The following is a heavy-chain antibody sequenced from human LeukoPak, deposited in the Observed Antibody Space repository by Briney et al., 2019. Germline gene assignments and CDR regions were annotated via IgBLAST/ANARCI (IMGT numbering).Heavy chain of an antibody. V-gene: IGHV3-30*02. Sequence: GGSLTVSCAPSGLTFSSYAMHWVRHAPGRGLEWVAAIGKDGTDKYYADSGKGRFTISRDNSKNTLYMQMNSLRPEDTAVYYCAKREYCSGGSCYHFDYWGQGTRVTVSS. CDR2: IGKDGTDK. CDR3: AKREYCSGGSCYHFDY. D-gene: IGHD2-15*01. CDR1: GLTFSSYA. J-gene: IGHJ4*02.